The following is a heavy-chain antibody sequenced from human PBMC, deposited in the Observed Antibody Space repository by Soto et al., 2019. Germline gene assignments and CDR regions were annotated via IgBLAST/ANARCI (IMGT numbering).Heavy chain of an antibody. Sequence: EVQLVESGGGLVKPGGSLRLSCAASGFTFSSYSMNWVRQAPGKGLEWVSSISSSSSYIYYADSVKGRFTISRDNAKNSLDLQMNSRSAEDTAVYYCARAPRFGSGWYYFDYWGQGTLVTVSS. D-gene: IGHD6-19*01. V-gene: IGHV3-21*01. CDR1: GFTFSSYS. CDR2: ISSSSSYI. CDR3: ARAPRFGSGWYYFDY. J-gene: IGHJ4*02.